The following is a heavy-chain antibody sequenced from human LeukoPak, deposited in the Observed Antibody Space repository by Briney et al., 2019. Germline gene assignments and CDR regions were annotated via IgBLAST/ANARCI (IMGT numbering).Heavy chain of an antibody. CDR3: ARATYSSGSHSDY. CDR1: GFTFSSYL. D-gene: IGHD6-25*01. Sequence: GGSLRLSCAASGFTFSSYLMSWVRQAPGKGLEGVADIKQDGSEKYYVDSVKGRFTISRDNAKNSLYLQMNSLRAEDTAVYYCARATYSSGSHSDYWGQGTLVTVSS. J-gene: IGHJ4*02. CDR2: IKQDGSEK. V-gene: IGHV3-7*01.